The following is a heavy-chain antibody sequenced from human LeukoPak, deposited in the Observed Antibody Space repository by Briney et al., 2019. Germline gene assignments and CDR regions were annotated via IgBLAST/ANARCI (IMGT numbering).Heavy chain of an antibody. CDR3: ARAVTPYYYGMDV. Sequence: GSLRLSCAASGFTFISYAMSCVRQAPGKGLEWIGEIYHSGSTNYNPSLKSRVTISVDKSKIQFSLKLSSVTAADTAVYYCARAVTPYYYGMDVWGQGTTVTVSS. J-gene: IGHJ6*02. V-gene: IGHV4-4*02. D-gene: IGHD4-17*01. CDR1: GFTFISYAM. CDR2: IYHSGST.